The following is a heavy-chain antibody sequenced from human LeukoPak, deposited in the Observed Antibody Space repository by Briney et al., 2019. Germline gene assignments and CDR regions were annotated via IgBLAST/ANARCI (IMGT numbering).Heavy chain of an antibody. J-gene: IGHJ4*02. CDR2: ISGSGGSP. D-gene: IGHD1-1*01. Sequence: GGSLRLSCAASGFTFSVYWMTWVRQAPGKGLEWVSAISGSGGSPYYADSVKGRFTISRDNSKNTLYLQMNSLRAEDTAVYYCAKDLFTGTTGPIDYWGQGTLVTVSS. V-gene: IGHV3-23*01. CDR1: GFTFSVYW. CDR3: AKDLFTGTTGPIDY.